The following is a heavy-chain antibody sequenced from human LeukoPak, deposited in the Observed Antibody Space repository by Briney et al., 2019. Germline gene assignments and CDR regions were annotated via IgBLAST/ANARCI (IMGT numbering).Heavy chain of an antibody. D-gene: IGHD2-8*01. CDR2: INPNSGGT. J-gene: IGHJ5*02. Sequence: WASVKVSCKASGYTLTGYYMHWVRQAPGQGLEWMGWINPNSGGTNYAQKFQGRVTMTRDTSISTAYMELSRLRSDDTAVYYCARARGSRGYCTNGVCYGTPDGNWFDPWGQGTLVTVSS. CDR1: GYTLTGYY. CDR3: ARARGSRGYCTNGVCYGTPDGNWFDP. V-gene: IGHV1-2*02.